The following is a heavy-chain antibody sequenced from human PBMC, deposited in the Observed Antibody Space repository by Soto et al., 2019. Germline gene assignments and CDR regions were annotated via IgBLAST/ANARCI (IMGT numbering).Heavy chain of an antibody. V-gene: IGHV3-30-3*01. D-gene: IGHD2-8*01. J-gene: IGHJ6*02. CDR2: ISYDGSNK. Sequence: QVQLVESGGGVVQPGRSLRLSCAASGFTFSSYAMHWFRQAPGTGLEWVAVISYDGSNKYYADSVKGRFTISRYNSKNALYLLMNSLRAEDTAVYYCARELEGVLMVYATEEYGIDVWGQGTTVTVSS. CDR1: GFTFSSYA. CDR3: ARELEGVLMVYATEEYGIDV.